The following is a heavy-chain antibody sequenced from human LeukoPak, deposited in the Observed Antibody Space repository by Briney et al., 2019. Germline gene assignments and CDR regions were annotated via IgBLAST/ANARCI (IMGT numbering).Heavy chain of an antibody. CDR3: ARGYGLYSGRYIDFVY. CDR1: GYTFPDHY. D-gene: IGHD1-26*01. Sequence: AAVKVPRKASGYTFPDHYMHWLRQAPRQGLEWIGWIKPNNGGTNDAQKFTGRVTMTRDTSISTAYMELSRLRSDDTAVYYCARGYGLYSGRYIDFVYWGQGTLVTVSS. V-gene: IGHV1-2*02. CDR2: IKPNNGGT. J-gene: IGHJ4*02.